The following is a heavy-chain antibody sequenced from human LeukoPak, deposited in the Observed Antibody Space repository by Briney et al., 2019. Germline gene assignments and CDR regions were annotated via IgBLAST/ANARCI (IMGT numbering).Heavy chain of an antibody. Sequence: PSETLSLTCAVYGGSFSNYYWSWIRQPPGKGLEWIGSIYYSGSTYYNPSLKSRVTISVDTSKNQFSLKLSSVTAADTAVYYCARGGELDSLDYWGQGTLVTVSS. CDR1: GGSFSNYY. V-gene: IGHV4-34*01. J-gene: IGHJ4*02. CDR3: ARGGELDSLDY. CDR2: IYYSGST. D-gene: IGHD1-26*01.